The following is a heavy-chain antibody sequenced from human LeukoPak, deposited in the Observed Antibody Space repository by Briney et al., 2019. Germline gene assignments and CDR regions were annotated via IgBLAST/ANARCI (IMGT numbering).Heavy chain of an antibody. CDR2: ISSSSSTI. Sequence: GGSLRLSCAASGFTFSSYSMNWVRQAPGKGLEWVSYISSSSSTIYYADSVKGRFTISRDNAKNSLYLQMNSLRDEDTAVYYCAPGDHSGFWFDPWGQGTLVTVSS. D-gene: IGHD3-10*01. CDR1: GFTFSSYS. CDR3: APGDHSGFWFDP. V-gene: IGHV3-48*02. J-gene: IGHJ5*02.